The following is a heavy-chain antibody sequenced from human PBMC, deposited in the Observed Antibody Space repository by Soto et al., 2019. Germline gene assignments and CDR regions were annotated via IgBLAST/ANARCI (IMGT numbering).Heavy chain of an antibody. CDR2: IVVGSGNT. CDR3: AASYYYDSSGYYPTEDYYYGMDV. V-gene: IGHV1-58*01. D-gene: IGHD3-22*01. Sequence: SVKVSCKASGFTFTSSAVQWVRQARGQRLEWIGWIVVGSGNTNYAQKFQERVTITRDMSTSTAYMELSSLRSEDTAVYYCAASYYYDSSGYYPTEDYYYGMDVWGQGTTVTVSS. J-gene: IGHJ6*02. CDR1: GFTFTSSA.